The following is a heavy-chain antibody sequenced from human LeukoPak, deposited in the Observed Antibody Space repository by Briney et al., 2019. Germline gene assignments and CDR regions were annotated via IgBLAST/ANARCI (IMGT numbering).Heavy chain of an antibody. D-gene: IGHD4-17*01. Sequence: GRSLRLSCAASGFTFSSYGMHWVRQAPGKGLEWVAVISYDGSNKYYADSVKGRFTISRDNSKNTLYLQMNSLRAEDTAVYYCARDPSTVTTFWFDPWGQGTLVTVSS. V-gene: IGHV3-30*03. CDR3: ARDPSTVTTFWFDP. CDR1: GFTFSSYG. J-gene: IGHJ5*02. CDR2: ISYDGSNK.